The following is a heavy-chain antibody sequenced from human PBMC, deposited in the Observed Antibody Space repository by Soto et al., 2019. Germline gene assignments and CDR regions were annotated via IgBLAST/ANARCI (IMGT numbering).Heavy chain of an antibody. D-gene: IGHD3-10*01. CDR2: IYYSGST. CDR1: GGSISSSSYY. V-gene: IGHV4-39*07. CDR3: ATGDLTAGELFFAS. J-gene: IGHJ4*02. Sequence: SETLSLTCTVSGGSISSSSYYWGWIRQPSGKGLEWIGSIYYSGSTYYNPSLKSRVTISVDTSKNQFSLKLSSMTAADTAVYNCATGDLTAGELFFASWGQGTLVTVSS.